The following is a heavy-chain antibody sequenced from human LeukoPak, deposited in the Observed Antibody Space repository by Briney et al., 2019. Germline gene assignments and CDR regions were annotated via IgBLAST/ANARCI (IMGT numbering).Heavy chain of an antibody. D-gene: IGHD1-26*01. Sequence: GGSLRLSCAASGFTFSSYAMSWVRQAPGKGLEWVSAISGSGGSTYYADSVKGRFTISRDNSKNTLYLQMNSLRAEDTAVYYCARDRMGATLGYWGQGTLVTVSS. CDR2: ISGSGGST. CDR1: GFTFSSYA. J-gene: IGHJ4*02. V-gene: IGHV3-23*01. CDR3: ARDRMGATLGY.